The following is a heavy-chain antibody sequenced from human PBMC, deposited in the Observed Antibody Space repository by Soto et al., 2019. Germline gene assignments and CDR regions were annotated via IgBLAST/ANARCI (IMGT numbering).Heavy chain of an antibody. V-gene: IGHV1-18*01. CDR3: ARDITIFGVVINSYMDV. CDR1: GYTFTSYS. D-gene: IGHD3-3*01. CDR2: ISAYNGNT. J-gene: IGHJ6*03. Sequence: ASVKVSCKASGYTFTSYSISWVRQAPGQGLEWMGWISAYNGNTNYAQKLQGRVTMTTDTSTSTAYMELRSLRSDDTAVYYCARDITIFGVVINSYMDVWGKGTTVTVSS.